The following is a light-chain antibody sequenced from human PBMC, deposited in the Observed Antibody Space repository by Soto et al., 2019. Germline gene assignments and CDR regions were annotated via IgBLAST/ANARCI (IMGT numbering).Light chain of an antibody. V-gene: IGLV2-14*03. CDR1: SSDVGNYNF. CDR2: EVS. Sequence: QSVLTQPASVSGSPGQSITISCTGTSSDVGNYNFVSWYQQHPGKAPKLMIFEVSNRPSGVSNRFSGSKAGHTASLTISGLQAEDEADYCCSSYTSSSTLVFGTGTKLTVL. CDR3: SSYTSSSTLV. J-gene: IGLJ1*01.